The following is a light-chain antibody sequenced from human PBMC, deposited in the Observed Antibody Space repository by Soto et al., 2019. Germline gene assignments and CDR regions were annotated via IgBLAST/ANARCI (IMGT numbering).Light chain of an antibody. CDR1: QSVDDSH. CDR3: QQYRMSPNT. Sequence: EIGLTQSPGTLSLSQGERATLSFRASQSVDDSHLAWYQLRPGQAPRLLIYGASTRATGIPDRFSGSGSGTDFSLTIRGLKPEDFAVYYCQQYRMSPNTFGHGTRLEIK. V-gene: IGKV3-20*01. J-gene: IGKJ5*01. CDR2: GAS.